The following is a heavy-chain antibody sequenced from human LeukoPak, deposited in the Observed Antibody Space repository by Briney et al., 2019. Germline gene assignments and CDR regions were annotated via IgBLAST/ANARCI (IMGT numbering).Heavy chain of an antibody. V-gene: IGHV3-53*01. J-gene: IGHJ4*02. CDR1: GFTVSSNY. CDR2: IYSGGRT. D-gene: IGHD5-18*01. CDR3: AGRGSSYGSSLIDS. Sequence: GGSLRLSCAASGFTVSSNYMSWVRQAPGKGLEWVSVIYSGGRTYYADSVKGRFTISRDNSKNTLYLQMNSLRAEVTAVYYCAGRGSSYGSSLIDSWGQGTLVTVSS.